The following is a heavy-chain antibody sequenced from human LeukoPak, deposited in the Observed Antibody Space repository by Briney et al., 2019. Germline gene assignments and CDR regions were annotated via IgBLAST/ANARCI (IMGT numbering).Heavy chain of an antibody. V-gene: IGHV3-23*01. J-gene: IGHJ4*02. CDR1: GFTFSNYG. D-gene: IGHD3-10*01. Sequence: GGSLRLSCAASGFTFSNYGMTWVRQAPGKGLEGVSSISGSGCSTYYADSVKGRFTISRDNSKDTLYLQMNSLRAEDTAVYYTVRGFGEFYFDYWGQGTLVTVSS. CDR3: VRGFGEFYFDY. CDR2: ISGSGCST.